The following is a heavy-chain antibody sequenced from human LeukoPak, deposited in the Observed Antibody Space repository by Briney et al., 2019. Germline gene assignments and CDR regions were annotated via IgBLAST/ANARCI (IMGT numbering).Heavy chain of an antibody. CDR2: IYYSGST. CDR1: GGSISSNY. J-gene: IGHJ4*02. V-gene: IGHV4-59*08. D-gene: IGHD3-10*01. Sequence: SETLSLTCTVSGGSISSNYWSWIRQPPGKGLEWIGYIYYSGSTNYNPSLKSRVTISVDTSKNQFSLKLSSVTAADTAVYYCARLHYGSGSYFDYWGQGTLVTVSS. CDR3: ARLHYGSGSYFDY.